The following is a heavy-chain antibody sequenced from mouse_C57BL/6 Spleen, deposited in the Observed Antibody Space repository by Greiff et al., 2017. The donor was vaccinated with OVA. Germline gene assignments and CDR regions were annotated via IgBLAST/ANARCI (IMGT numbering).Heavy chain of an antibody. Sequence: VQLQQSGAELVRPGTSVKLSCKASGYAFTNYLIEWVKQRPGQGLEWIGVIYPGSGGTNYNEKFKGKATLTADKSSSTAYMQLSSLTSEDSAVYYCARGEYYGSSWYFDVWGTGTTVTVSS. CDR1: GYAFTNYL. D-gene: IGHD1-1*01. CDR3: ARGEYYGSSWYFDV. J-gene: IGHJ1*03. CDR2: IYPGSGGT. V-gene: IGHV1-54*01.